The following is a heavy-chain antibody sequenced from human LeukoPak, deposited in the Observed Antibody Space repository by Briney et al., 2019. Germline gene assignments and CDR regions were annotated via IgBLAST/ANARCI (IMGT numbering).Heavy chain of an antibody. CDR3: ARVGDSGYDFWFDY. CDR2: INPNSGGT. Sequence: ASVKVSCKASGYTFTGYYMHWVRQAPGQGLEWMGWINPNSGGTNYAQKFQGRVTMTGDTSISTAYMELSRLRSDDTAVYYCARVGDSGYDFWFDYWGQGTLVTVSS. V-gene: IGHV1-2*02. J-gene: IGHJ4*02. D-gene: IGHD5-12*01. CDR1: GYTFTGYY.